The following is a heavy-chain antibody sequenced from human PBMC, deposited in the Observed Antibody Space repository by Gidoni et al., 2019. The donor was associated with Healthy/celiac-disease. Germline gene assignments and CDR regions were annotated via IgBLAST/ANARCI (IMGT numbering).Heavy chain of an antibody. D-gene: IGHD4-4*01. CDR2: IDWDDDK. V-gene: IGHV2-70*04. CDR3: ARDMTTVTTVGFDY. J-gene: IGHJ4*02. Sequence: QVTLNASGPALVKPTQTLTLTCTFSGFSLSTSGMRVSWIRQPPGKALEWLARIDWDDDKFYSTSLKTRLTISKDTSKNQVVLTMTNMDPVDTATYYCARDMTTVTTVGFDYWGQGTLVTVSS. CDR1: GFSLSTSGMR.